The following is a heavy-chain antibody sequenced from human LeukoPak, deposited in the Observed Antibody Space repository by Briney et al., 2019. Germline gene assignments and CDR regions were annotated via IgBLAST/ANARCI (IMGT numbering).Heavy chain of an antibody. V-gene: IGHV3-48*01. J-gene: IGHJ5*02. CDR3: AKDRVVGATGNWFDP. D-gene: IGHD1-26*01. CDR1: GFTFTTYW. CDR2: IGTSTDST. Sequence: PGGSLRLSCAASGFTFTTYWMGWVRQAPGKGLEWVSYIGTSTDSTYYADSVKGRFTISRDNAKNSLSLQMNSLRAEDTAVYYCAKDRVVGATGNWFDPWGQGTLVTVSS.